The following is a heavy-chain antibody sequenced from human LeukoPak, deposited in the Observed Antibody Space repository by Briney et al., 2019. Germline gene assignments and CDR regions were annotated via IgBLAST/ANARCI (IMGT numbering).Heavy chain of an antibody. V-gene: IGHV4-39*07. J-gene: IGHJ1*01. D-gene: IGHD3-9*01. CDR3: ARGADILTGYGYFQH. CDR1: GGSISSSSYY. CDR2: IYYSGST. Sequence: PSETLSLTCTVSGGSISSSSYYWGWIRQPPGKGLEWIGSIYYSGSTYYNPSLKSRVTISVDTSKNQFSLKLSSVTAADTAVYYCARGADILTGYGYFQHWGQGTLVTVSS.